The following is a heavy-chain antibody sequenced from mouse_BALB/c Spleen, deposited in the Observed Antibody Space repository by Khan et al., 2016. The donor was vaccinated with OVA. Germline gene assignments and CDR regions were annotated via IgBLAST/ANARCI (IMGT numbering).Heavy chain of an antibody. J-gene: IGHJ4*01. CDR1: GYTFTSYW. CDR3: ARSNYYGRGLYAMDY. CDR2: IGPGSGSA. D-gene: IGHD1-1*01. Sequence: DLVEPGASVKLSCKASGYTFTSYWINWIKARPGQGLEWIGQIGPGSGSAYYNDLFKGKATLTVDTSSSTVYIQLSSLSSEDSAVYFCARSNYYGRGLYAMDYWGQGTSVTVSP. V-gene: IGHV1S41*01.